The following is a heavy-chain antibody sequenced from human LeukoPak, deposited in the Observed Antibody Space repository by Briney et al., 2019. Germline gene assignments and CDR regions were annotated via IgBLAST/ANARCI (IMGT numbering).Heavy chain of an antibody. CDR3: ARPPVERWLQMGIDL. V-gene: IGHV3-21*06. D-gene: IGHD5-18*01. J-gene: IGHJ2*01. CDR2: ITSSSTSV. Sequence: NPGGSLRLSCAASGFTFSRYSMTWVRQAPGKGLEWVASITSSSTSVYYADSLKGRFTISRDDAENSLHLQMNSLRAEDTAVYYCARPPVERWLQMGIDLWGRGTLVIVSS. CDR1: GFTFSRYS.